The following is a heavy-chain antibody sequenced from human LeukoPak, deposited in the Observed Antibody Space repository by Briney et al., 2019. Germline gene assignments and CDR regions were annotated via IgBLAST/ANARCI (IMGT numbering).Heavy chain of an antibody. CDR3: ARVGKQWLAPYYYGMDV. CDR2: ISAYNGNT. CDR1: GYTFTSYG. V-gene: IGHV1-18*01. Sequence: ASVKVSCKASGYTFTSYGISWVRQAPGQGLEWMGWISAYNGNTNYAQKLQGRVTMTTDTSTSTAYMELRSLRSDDTAVYYCARVGKQWLAPYYYGMDVWGQGTTVTVSS. J-gene: IGHJ6*02. D-gene: IGHD6-19*01.